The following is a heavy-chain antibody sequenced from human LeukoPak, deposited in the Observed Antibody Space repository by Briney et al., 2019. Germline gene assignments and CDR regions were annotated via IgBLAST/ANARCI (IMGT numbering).Heavy chain of an antibody. Sequence: SETLSLTCAVSGGSISSGGYSWSWIRQPPGKGLEWIGYIYHSGSTNYNPSLKSRVTISVDTSKNQFSLKLSSVTAADTAVYYCARDESSGWHDYWGQGTLVTVSS. CDR3: ARDESSGWHDY. CDR2: IYHSGST. J-gene: IGHJ4*02. CDR1: GGSISSGGYS. V-gene: IGHV4-30-2*01. D-gene: IGHD6-19*01.